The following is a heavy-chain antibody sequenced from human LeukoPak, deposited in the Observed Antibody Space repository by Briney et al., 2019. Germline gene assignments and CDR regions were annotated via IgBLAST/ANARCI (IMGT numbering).Heavy chain of an antibody. V-gene: IGHV1-3*01. Sequence: ASVKVSCKASGYIFTTYAMHWVRQAPGQRLEWKGWINAGNGNTKYSQKFQGRVTITRDTSASTAYMELSSLRSEDTAVYYCATTVTAGTYRYFQHWGQGTLVTVSS. J-gene: IGHJ1*01. CDR2: INAGNGNT. CDR3: ATTVTAGTYRYFQH. CDR1: GYIFTTYA. D-gene: IGHD4-17*01.